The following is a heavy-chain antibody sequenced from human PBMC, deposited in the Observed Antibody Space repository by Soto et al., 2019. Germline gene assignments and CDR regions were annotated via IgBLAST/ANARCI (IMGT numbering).Heavy chain of an antibody. CDR3: AADAHRDDFWSSYPYYYYSMDV. CDR1: GGTFSTSA. J-gene: IGHJ6*02. D-gene: IGHD3-3*01. CDR2: IIHILGTT. V-gene: IGHV1-69*05. Sequence: SVKVSCKASGGTFSTSAITWVRKAPGQGLEWMGGIIHILGTTKTAQKFKGRIIITRDMSTNTAYMELSGLRPEDTAIYYCAADAHRDDFWSSYPYYYYSMDVWGQGTTVTVSS.